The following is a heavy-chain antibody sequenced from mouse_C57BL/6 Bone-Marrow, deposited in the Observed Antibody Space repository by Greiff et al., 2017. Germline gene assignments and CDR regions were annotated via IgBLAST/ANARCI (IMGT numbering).Heavy chain of an antibody. J-gene: IGHJ3*01. D-gene: IGHD1-1*01. CDR1: GYTFTAYN. V-gene: IGHV1-18*01. Sequence: EVQVVVSGPELVKPGASVKIPCKASGYTFTAYNMDWVKQSHGKSLEWIGDINPNNGGTIYNQKFKGKATLPVDKSSSTAYMELRSLTSEDTAVYYCARPHYYGSSWFAYWGQGTLVTVSA. CDR2: INPNNGGT. CDR3: ARPHYYGSSWFAY.